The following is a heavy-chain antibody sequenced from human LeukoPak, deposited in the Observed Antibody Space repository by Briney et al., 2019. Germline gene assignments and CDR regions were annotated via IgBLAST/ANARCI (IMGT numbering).Heavy chain of an antibody. Sequence: PGGSLRLSCAASGFSFRSYWMSWVRQAPGKGLEWVANIKQDENEIYYADSVEGRFTISRDNAKKSLYLQMNILRVEDTAVYYCARGGYRYMDVWGKGTTVTVSS. CDR2: IKQDENEI. CDR3: ARGGYRYMDV. J-gene: IGHJ6*03. V-gene: IGHV3-7*04. CDR1: GFSFRSYW. D-gene: IGHD6-13*01.